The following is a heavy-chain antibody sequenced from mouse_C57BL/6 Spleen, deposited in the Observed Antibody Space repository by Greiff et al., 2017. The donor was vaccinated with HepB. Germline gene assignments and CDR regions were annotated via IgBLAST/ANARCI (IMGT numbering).Heavy chain of an antibody. V-gene: IGHV1-69*01. D-gene: IGHD2-5*01. CDR2: IDPSDSYT. CDR3: ARNSNYDFDD. Sequence: QVQLQQSGAELVMPGASVKLSCKASGYTFTSYWMHWVKQRPGQGLEWIGEIDPSDSYTNYNQKFKGKSTLTVDKSSSTAYMQLSSLTSEDSAVYYCARNSNYDFDDWGQGTTLTVSS. J-gene: IGHJ2*01. CDR1: GYTFTSYW.